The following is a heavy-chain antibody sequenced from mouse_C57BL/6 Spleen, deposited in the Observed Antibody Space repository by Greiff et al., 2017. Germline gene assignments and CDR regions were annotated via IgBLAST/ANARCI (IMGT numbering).Heavy chain of an antibody. V-gene: IGHV1-81*01. Sequence: QVQLQQSGAELARPGASVKLSCKASGYTFTSYGISWVKQRTGQGLEWIGEIYPRSGNTYYNEKFKGKATLTADKSSSTAYMELRSLTSEDSAVYFCARCVGGSDYDLAYWGQGTLVTVSA. CDR3: ARCVGGSDYDLAY. CDR2: IYPRSGNT. J-gene: IGHJ3*01. D-gene: IGHD2-4*01. CDR1: GYTFTSYG.